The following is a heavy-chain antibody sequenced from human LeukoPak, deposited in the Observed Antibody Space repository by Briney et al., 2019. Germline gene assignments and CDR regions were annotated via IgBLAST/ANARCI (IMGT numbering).Heavy chain of an antibody. CDR3: ARDRIKSGSYYFDY. CDR1: AFTFSDYS. CDR2: ISGRSSTI. D-gene: IGHD1-26*01. V-gene: IGHV3-48*01. Sequence: PGGSLRLSCAASAFTFSDYSMNWVRQAPGKGLEWVSYISGRSSTIYYADSVKGRFTISRDNAKNLMYLQMNSLRAEDTAVYYCARDRIKSGSYYFDYWGQGVLVPVSS. J-gene: IGHJ4*02.